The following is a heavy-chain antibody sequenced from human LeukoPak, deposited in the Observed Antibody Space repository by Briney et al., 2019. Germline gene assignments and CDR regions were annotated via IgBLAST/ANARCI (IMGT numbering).Heavy chain of an antibody. CDR3: ARSYCSSTSCYWFDYYYYMDV. CDR1: GGSISSYY. CDR2: IYYSGST. J-gene: IGHJ6*03. D-gene: IGHD2-2*01. Sequence: SETLSLTCTVSGGSISSYYWSWIRQPAGKGLEWIGRIYYSGSTNYNPSLKSRVTISVDTSKNQFSLKLSSVTAADTAVYYCARSYCSSTSCYWFDYYYYMDVWGKGTTVTVSS. V-gene: IGHV4-4*07.